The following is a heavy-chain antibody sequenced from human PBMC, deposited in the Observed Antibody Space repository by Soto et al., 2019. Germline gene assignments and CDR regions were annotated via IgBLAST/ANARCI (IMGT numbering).Heavy chain of an antibody. J-gene: IGHJ5*02. CDR1: GYTFTGYY. CDR2: INPNSGGT. CDR3: ERAIYFHDSRENFDP. Sequence: ASVKVSCKASGYTFTGYYIHWVRQAPGQGLEWLGWINPNSGGTNYAQKFQGRVTMTTDTSIRTAYMELSRLRSDDTAVYHCERAIYFHDSRENFDPWGPGTMVTVYS. D-gene: IGHD3-10*01. V-gene: IGHV1-2*02.